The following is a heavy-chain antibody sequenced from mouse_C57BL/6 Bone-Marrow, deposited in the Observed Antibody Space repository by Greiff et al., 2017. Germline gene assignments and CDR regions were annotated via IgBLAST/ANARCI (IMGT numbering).Heavy chain of an antibody. CDR3: ARTNWDRFAY. J-gene: IGHJ2*01. Sequence: QVQLQQSGPELVKPGASVKISCKASGYAFSSSWMNWVKQRPGKGLEWIGRIYPGDGDTNYNGKFKGKATLTADKSSSTAYMQLSSLTSEDSAVYCCARTNWDRFAYWGQGTTLTVSS. CDR2: IYPGDGDT. CDR1: GYAFSSSW. D-gene: IGHD4-1*01. V-gene: IGHV1-82*01.